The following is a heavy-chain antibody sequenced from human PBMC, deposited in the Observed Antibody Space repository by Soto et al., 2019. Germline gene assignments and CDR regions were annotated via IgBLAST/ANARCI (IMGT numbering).Heavy chain of an antibody. J-gene: IGHJ4*02. Sequence: PGGSLRLSCAASGFTFSSYAMSWVRQAPGKGLEWVSAISGSGGSTYYADSVKGRFTISRDNSKHTLYLQMNSLRAEDTAVYYCAKERRIGYCSGGSCYPFDYWGQGALVTVSS. CDR1: GFTFSSYA. CDR3: AKERRIGYCSGGSCYPFDY. CDR2: ISGSGGST. V-gene: IGHV3-23*01. D-gene: IGHD2-15*01.